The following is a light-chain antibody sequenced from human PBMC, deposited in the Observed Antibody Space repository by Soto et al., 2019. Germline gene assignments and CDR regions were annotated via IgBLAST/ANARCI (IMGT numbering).Light chain of an antibody. CDR2: QDS. V-gene: IGLV3-1*01. CDR1: KLGDKY. Sequence: SYELTQPPSVSVSPGQTASITCSGDKLGDKYACWYQQKPGQSPVLVIYQDSKRPSGIPERFSGSNSGNTATLTISGTQAIVEADYYCQAWDSSTAVFGGGTKLTVL. J-gene: IGLJ2*01. CDR3: QAWDSSTAV.